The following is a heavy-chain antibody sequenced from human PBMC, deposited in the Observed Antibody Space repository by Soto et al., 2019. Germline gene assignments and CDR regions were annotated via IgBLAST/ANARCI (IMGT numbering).Heavy chain of an antibody. D-gene: IGHD1-26*01. CDR2: ISSSSSYI. J-gene: IGHJ4*02. Sequence: EVQLVESGGGLVKPGGSLRLSCAGSGFTFSSYSMYWVRQAPGKGLEWVSSISSSSSYIYYADSVKGRFTISRDNAKNSLYLQMNSLRADDTAVYYCARGVKGSDYCGQGSLVTASS. CDR3: ARGVKGSDY. CDR1: GFTFSSYS. V-gene: IGHV3-21*01.